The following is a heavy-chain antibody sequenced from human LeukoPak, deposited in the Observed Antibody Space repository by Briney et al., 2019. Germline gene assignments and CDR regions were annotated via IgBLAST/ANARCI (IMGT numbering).Heavy chain of an antibody. D-gene: IGHD2-21*02. CDR1: GFTFTTYA. CDR2: ISSGDSST. CDR3: AKCMSGSGVCLNFDS. J-gene: IGHJ4*02. Sequence: PGGSLRLSCEASGFTFTTYAMSWVRQAPGKGLQWASGISSGDSSTYYTDAVKGRFTISRDNSKNTLYLQINSLRAEDTAVYYCAKCMSGSGVCLNFDSWGQGILVTVSS. V-gene: IGHV3-23*01.